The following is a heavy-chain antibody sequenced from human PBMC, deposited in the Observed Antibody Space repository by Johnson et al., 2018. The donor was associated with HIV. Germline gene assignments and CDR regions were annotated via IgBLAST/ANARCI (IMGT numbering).Heavy chain of an antibody. D-gene: IGHD2-8*02. V-gene: IGHV3-38-3*01. CDR3: ARGPGGFGAFDI. CDR2: ISGGST. J-gene: IGHJ3*02. CDR1: GFTVRSNE. Sequence: VQLVESRGVLVQPGGSLRLSCAASGFTVRSNEMSWVRQAPGKGLEWVSCISGGSTNYADSRKGRFTISRDNSKNTLYLQMNSLRAEDTAVYYCARGPGGFGAFDIWGQGTMVTVSS.